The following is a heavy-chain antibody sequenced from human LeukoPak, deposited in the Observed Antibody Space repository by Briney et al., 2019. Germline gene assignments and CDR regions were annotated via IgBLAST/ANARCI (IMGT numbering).Heavy chain of an antibody. CDR1: GYTFTGYY. V-gene: IGHV1-2*02. J-gene: IGHJ4*02. CDR2: INPKSGGT. CDR3: ARQISNCFYY. Sequence: ASVKVSCKASGYTFTGYYMHWVRQAPGQGLEWMGWINPKSGGTNYAQKFQGRVTVTRDTSITTAYMELSGLGSDDTAVYYCARQISNCFYYWGQGTLVTVSS. D-gene: IGHD6-13*01.